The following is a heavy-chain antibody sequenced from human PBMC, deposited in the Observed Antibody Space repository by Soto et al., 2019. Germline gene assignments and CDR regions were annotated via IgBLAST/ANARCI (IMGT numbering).Heavy chain of an antibody. J-gene: IGHJ4*02. D-gene: IGHD5-12*01. CDR2: INHSGST. Sequence: TSETLSLTCAVYGGSFSGYYWIWIRQPPGKGLEWIGEINHSGSTNYNPSLKSRVTISVDTSKNQFSLKLSSVTAADTAVYYCARERQGRGYSGYDSPYFDYWGQGTLVTVPQ. CDR1: GGSFSGYY. CDR3: ARERQGRGYSGYDSPYFDY. V-gene: IGHV4-34*01.